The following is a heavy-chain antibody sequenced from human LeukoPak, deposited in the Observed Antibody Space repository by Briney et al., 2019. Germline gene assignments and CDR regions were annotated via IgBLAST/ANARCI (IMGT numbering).Heavy chain of an antibody. Sequence: GGSLRLSCAASGFTFSSYGMHWVRQAPGKGLEWVAFIRYDGSNKYYADSVKGRFTISRDNSENTLYLQVNSLRAEDTAVYYCAKDQVETRQKWLRLYYYYMDVWGKGTTVTISS. J-gene: IGHJ6*03. D-gene: IGHD5-12*01. CDR1: GFTFSSYG. CDR3: AKDQVETRQKWLRLYYYYMDV. CDR2: IRYDGSNK. V-gene: IGHV3-30*02.